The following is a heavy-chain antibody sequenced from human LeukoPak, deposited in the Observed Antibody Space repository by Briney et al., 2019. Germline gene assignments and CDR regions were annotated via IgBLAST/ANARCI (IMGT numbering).Heavy chain of an antibody. CDR1: GESLNYYY. D-gene: IGHD5-24*01. Sequence: RTSETLSLTCAVYGESLNYYYWSWIRQSXXXXXEWIGEVFDGKTTNYNPSLKSRVTISAVTSSNQFSLNLKSVTAADTAVYYCASGAWATRLHSWAQGTLVIVSS. V-gene: IGHV4-34*12. CDR3: ASGAWATRLHS. J-gene: IGHJ4*02. CDR2: VFDGKTT.